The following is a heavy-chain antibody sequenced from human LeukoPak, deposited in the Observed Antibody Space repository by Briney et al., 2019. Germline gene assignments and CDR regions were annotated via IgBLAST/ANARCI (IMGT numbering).Heavy chain of an antibody. D-gene: IGHD6-13*01. CDR1: GYTFTTYY. CDR3: AREDSSWYYYNMGCWFDP. V-gene: IGHV1-46*01. CDR2: INPTGGST. Sequence: ASVKVSCKASGYTFTTYYIHWVRQAPGQGLEWMGIINPTGGSTTYAQKFQGRVTMTRDTSTSTAYMELSSLRSEDTAVYYCAREDSSWYYYNMGCWFDPWGQGTLVTVSS. J-gene: IGHJ5*02.